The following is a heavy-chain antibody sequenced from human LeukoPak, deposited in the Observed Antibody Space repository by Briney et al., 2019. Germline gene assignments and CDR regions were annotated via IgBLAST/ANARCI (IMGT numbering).Heavy chain of an antibody. Sequence: WPTHSLTFAFSGDSVSINSAAWNWIRQSPPRGHEWLGSTYYRYKGYNDDAGSVKSRIPFHPHTSKSQFSLQLSSLTPEVTAVYYCARKPSGNLLDRWGQGTLVTVSS. CDR2: TYYRYKGYN. CDR3: ARKPSGNLLDR. V-gene: IGHV6-1*01. CDR1: GDSVSINSAA. J-gene: IGHJ5*02.